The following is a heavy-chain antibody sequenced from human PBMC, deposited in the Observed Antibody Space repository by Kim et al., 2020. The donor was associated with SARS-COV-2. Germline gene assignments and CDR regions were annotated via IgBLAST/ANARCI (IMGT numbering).Heavy chain of an antibody. D-gene: IGHD3-9*01. CDR2: IYYSGST. CDR3: ARIPVLRYFDWLAYYYGMDV. CDR1: GGSISSSSYY. J-gene: IGHJ6*02. V-gene: IGHV4-39*07. Sequence: SETLSLTCTVSGGSISSSSYYWGWIRQPPGKGLEWIGSIYYSGSTYYNPSLKSRVTISVDTSKNQFSLKLSSVTAADTAVYYCARIPVLRYFDWLAYYYGMDVRRHGSTVAVSS.